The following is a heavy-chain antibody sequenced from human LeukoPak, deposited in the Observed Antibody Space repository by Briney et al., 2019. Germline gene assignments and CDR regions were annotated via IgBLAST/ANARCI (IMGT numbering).Heavy chain of an antibody. V-gene: IGHV1-24*01. Sequence: ASVEVSCKVSGYTLTELSMHWVRQAPGKGLEWMGGFDPEDGETIYAQKFQGRVTMTEDTSTDTAYMELSSLRSEDTAVYYCATGAFLSDKFDYWGQGTLVTVSS. CDR3: ATGAFLSDKFDY. J-gene: IGHJ4*02. CDR2: FDPEDGET. CDR1: GYTLTELS.